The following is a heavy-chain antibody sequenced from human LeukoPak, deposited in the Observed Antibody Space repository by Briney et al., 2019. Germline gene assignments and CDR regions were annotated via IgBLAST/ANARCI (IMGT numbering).Heavy chain of an antibody. V-gene: IGHV1-46*01. Sequence: ASVKVSCKASGYTFTRYYIHWVRQAPGQGPEWMGMINPSGGSTTYAQRFQGRVTMTRDMSTSTVFMELSSLRSEDTAGYYCARGGEGPRLAGSFWGQGTLVTVSS. CDR1: GYTFTRYY. D-gene: IGHD6-19*01. CDR3: ARGGEGPRLAGSF. CDR2: INPSGGST. J-gene: IGHJ4*02.